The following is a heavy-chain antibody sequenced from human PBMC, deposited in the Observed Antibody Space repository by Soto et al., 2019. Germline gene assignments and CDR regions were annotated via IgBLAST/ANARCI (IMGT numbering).Heavy chain of an antibody. D-gene: IGHD2-15*01. J-gene: IGHJ4*02. V-gene: IGHV3-30-3*01. CDR2: ITYDGSNK. CDR1: ASTFSRYA. Sequence: QVQLVESGGGVVQPGRSLRLSCAASASTFSRYALHWVRQAPGKGLEWVAAITYDGSNKYYADSVKGRFTISRDNSKNSLYLQMNGLRAEDTAVYYCARQTAGSFVPYYWCQGTLVTVSS. CDR3: ARQTAGSFVPYY.